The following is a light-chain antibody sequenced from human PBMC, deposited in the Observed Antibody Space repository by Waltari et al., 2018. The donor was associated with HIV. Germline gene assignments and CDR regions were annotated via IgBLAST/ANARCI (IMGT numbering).Light chain of an antibody. CDR2: SSN. Sequence: VVTQEPPLTVSPGGTVTPTCASSTGDDSTSSYPSWFQHRPGQAPRPLIFSSNKRHSSAPEHCSGSLLCDKAVLTLSPVQPEGEADYYCLLYYGGGRPSCVFGGGTKLTV. V-gene: IGLV7-43*01. CDR3: LLYYGGGRPSCV. J-gene: IGLJ3*02. CDR1: TGDDSTSSY.